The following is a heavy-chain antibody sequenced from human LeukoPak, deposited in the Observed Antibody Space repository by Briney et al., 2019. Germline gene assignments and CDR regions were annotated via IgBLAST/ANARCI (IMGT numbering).Heavy chain of an antibody. CDR2: IYSGGST. D-gene: IGHD3-10*01. V-gene: IGHV3-53*01. CDR3: ATAKDYYGSGSYQFDY. J-gene: IGHJ4*02. Sequence: GGSLRLSCAASGFTVSSNYMSWVRQAPGKGLEWVSVIYSGGSTYYADSVKGRFTISRDNSKNTLYLQMNSLRAEDTAVYYCATAKDYYGSGSYQFDYWGQGTLVTVSS. CDR1: GFTVSSNY.